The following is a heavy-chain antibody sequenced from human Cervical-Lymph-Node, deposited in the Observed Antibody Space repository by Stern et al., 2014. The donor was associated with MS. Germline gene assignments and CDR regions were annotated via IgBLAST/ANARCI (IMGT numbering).Heavy chain of an antibody. V-gene: IGHV2-5*02. Sequence: QVTLRESGPTLVKPTQTLTLTCTFSGFSLTTLGEGVGWIRQPPGRALEWLALIYWDDDKRYSPSLKSRLTIVKDTSKNHVVLTMTDMDPADTATYYCAHSRIEIFRGVPFDYWGQGILVTVSS. D-gene: IGHD3-10*01. CDR1: GFSLTTLGEG. J-gene: IGHJ4*01. CDR3: AHSRIEIFRGVPFDY. CDR2: IYWDDDK.